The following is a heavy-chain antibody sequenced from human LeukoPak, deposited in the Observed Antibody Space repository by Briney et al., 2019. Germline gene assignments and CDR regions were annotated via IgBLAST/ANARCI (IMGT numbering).Heavy chain of an antibody. J-gene: IGHJ6*02. CDR2: IKQDGSEK. CDR1: GFTFSSYC. CDR3: ARERGYYYGPPPYYYYYGMDV. Sequence: PGGSLRLSCAASGFTFSSYCMSWVRQAPGKGLEWVANIKQDGSEKYYVDSVKGRFTISRDNAKNSLYLQMNSLRAEDTAVYYCARERGYYYGPPPYYYYYGMDVWGQGTTVTVSS. V-gene: IGHV3-7*01. D-gene: IGHD3-10*01.